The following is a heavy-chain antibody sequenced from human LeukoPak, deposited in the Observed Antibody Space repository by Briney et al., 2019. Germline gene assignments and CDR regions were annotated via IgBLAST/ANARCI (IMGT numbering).Heavy chain of an antibody. J-gene: IGHJ4*02. CDR1: GYRFTTYC. CDR2: IFPGDSDT. CDR3: ATSESQTKFDF. D-gene: IGHD1/OR15-1a*01. Sequence: GESLKISCKGSGYRFTTYCIGWVRQMPGKGLEWMGIIFPGDSDTIYNPSFQGQVTISADKSINTAYLQWSSLKASDTAMYYCATSESQTKFDFWGQGTLVTVSS. V-gene: IGHV5-51*01.